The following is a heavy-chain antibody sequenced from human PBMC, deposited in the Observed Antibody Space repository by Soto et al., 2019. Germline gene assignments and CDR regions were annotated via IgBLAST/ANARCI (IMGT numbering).Heavy chain of an antibody. V-gene: IGHV1-18*01. CDR1: GYTFNTYD. Sequence: QVQLVQSGGEVNKPWASVKVSCKASGYTFNTYDISWVRQAPGQGLEWMGWISAYNGNTNSAQKLQGRVTMTTDTSTTTAYMELRRLRSDDTAVYYCARGYNYSYGDYWGQGTLVTVSS. D-gene: IGHD5-18*01. J-gene: IGHJ4*02. CDR2: ISAYNGNT. CDR3: ARGYNYSYGDY.